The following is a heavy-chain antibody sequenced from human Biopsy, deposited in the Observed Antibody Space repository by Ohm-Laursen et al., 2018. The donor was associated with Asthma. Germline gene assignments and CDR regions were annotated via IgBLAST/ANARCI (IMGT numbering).Heavy chain of an antibody. D-gene: IGHD6-13*01. CDR2: IYYSGTT. Sequence: GTLSLTCRLSSGSGGYMRSGNYYWGWIRQPPGKGLEWIGSIYYSGTTYYNPSLESRVTVSADTSKNQFSLKLTSVTAADAAVYYCVRGSSSWHHGPFHYYYGLDVWGQGTTATVSS. V-gene: IGHV4-39*01. J-gene: IGHJ6*02. CDR1: GGYMRSGNYY. CDR3: VRGSSSWHHGPFHYYYGLDV.